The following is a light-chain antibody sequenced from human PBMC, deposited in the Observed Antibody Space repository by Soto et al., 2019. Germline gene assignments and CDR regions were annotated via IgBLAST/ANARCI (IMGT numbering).Light chain of an antibody. CDR3: TSYTGSSTLV. J-gene: IGLJ3*02. CDR2: DVN. CDR1: SSDVGGYNL. V-gene: IGLV2-14*02. Sequence: QSVLTQPASVSGSPGQSITISCTGTSSDVGGYNLVSWYQQHPGKAPKLMIFDVNNRPSGVSNRFSGSKSGNTASLTISGLQAEDEGDYYCTSYTGSSTLVFGGGTKVTVL.